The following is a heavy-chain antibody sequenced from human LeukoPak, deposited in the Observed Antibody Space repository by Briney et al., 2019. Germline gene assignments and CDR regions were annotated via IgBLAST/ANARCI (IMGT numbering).Heavy chain of an antibody. J-gene: IGHJ5*02. D-gene: IGHD2-8*01. CDR2: IYYSENT. V-gene: IGHV4-59*01. Sequence: PSETLSLTCTVSGGSISSYYWSWIRQPPGKGLEWIVYIYYSENTNYNPSLKRRVTISVDTSKNQFSLKLSSVTAADTAMYYCARGMGGNWFDPWGREPWSPSPQ. CDR1: GGSISSYY. CDR3: ARGMGGNWFDP.